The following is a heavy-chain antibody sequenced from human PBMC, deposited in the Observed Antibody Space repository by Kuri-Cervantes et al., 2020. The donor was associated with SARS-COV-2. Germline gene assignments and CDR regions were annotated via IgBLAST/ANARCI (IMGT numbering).Heavy chain of an antibody. CDR1: GFTFDDYA. CDR3: AKDRYQLLSNWFDP. Sequence: GGSLRLSCAASGFTFDDYAMHWVRQAPGKGLEWVSLISWDGGSTYYADSVKGRFTISRDNSKNTLYLQMNSLRAEDTAVYYCAKDRYQLLSNWFDPWGQGTLVTVSS. V-gene: IGHV3-43D*03. J-gene: IGHJ5*02. CDR2: ISWDGGST. D-gene: IGHD2-2*01.